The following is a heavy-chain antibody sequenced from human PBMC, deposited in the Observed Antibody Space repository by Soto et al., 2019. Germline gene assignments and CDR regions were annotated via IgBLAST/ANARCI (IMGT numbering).Heavy chain of an antibody. J-gene: IGHJ5*02. CDR1: GYTFTSYA. V-gene: IGHV1-3*01. CDR3: ARGPLFRNWFDP. Sequence: QVQLVQSGAEVKKPGASVKVSCKASGYTFTSYAMHWVRQAPGQRLEWMGWINAGNGNTKYSQKFQGRVTITRDTSASTAYMELSSLRSEDTAVYYCARGPLFRNWFDPWGQGTLVTVSS. D-gene: IGHD2-21*01. CDR2: INAGNGNT.